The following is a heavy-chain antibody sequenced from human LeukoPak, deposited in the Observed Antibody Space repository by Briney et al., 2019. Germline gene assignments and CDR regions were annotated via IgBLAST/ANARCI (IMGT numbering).Heavy chain of an antibody. D-gene: IGHD2-2*01. CDR2: ISAYNGNT. Sequence: ASVKVSCKASGYTFTSYGISWVRQAPGQGLEWMGWISAYNGNTNYAQRLQGRVTMTTDTSTSTAYMELRSLRSDDTAVYYCATHHCSSTSCYVGFDYWGQGTLVTVSS. CDR3: ATHHCSSTSCYVGFDY. CDR1: GYTFTSYG. V-gene: IGHV1-18*01. J-gene: IGHJ4*02.